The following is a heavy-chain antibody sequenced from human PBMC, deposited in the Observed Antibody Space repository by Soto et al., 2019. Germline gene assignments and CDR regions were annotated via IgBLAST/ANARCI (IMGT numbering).Heavy chain of an antibody. D-gene: IGHD3-16*02. CDR2: IIPIGGSA. Sequence: ASVKVSCKASGYTFTSYYMHWVRQAPGQGLEWMGVIIPIGGSASYAQKFQGRVTITADTSTSTAYMELSSLRSEDTAVYYCARDRSEYDYVWGSYRNDAFDIWGQGTMVTVSS. V-gene: IGHV1-46*01. CDR1: GYTFTSYY. CDR3: ARDRSEYDYVWGSYRNDAFDI. J-gene: IGHJ3*02.